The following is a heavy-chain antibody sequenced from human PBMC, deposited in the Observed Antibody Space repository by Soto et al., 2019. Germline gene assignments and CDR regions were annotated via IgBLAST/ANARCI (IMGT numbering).Heavy chain of an antibody. CDR1: GGIFGTYA. CDR2: IIPILGTP. Sequence: SVKVSCKASGGIFGTYAISWWRQAPGQGLEWMGGIIPILGTPNYAQRFQGRVTITADESTSTAYMELSRLRSEDTAVYYCARDRDDYGSGNYYNRIDFWGQGTLVTVSS. D-gene: IGHD3-10*01. J-gene: IGHJ4*02. V-gene: IGHV1-69*13. CDR3: ARDRDDYGSGNYYNRIDF.